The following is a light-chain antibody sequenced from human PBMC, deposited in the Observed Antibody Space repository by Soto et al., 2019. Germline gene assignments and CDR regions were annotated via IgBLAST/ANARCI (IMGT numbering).Light chain of an antibody. CDR2: GAS. CDR1: QIISSSY. V-gene: IGKV3D-7*01. Sequence: EMVLTQSPATLSVSPGERATLSCRASQIISSSYLSWYQQRPGQAPRLLIYGASTSATGIPARFSGSGRGSGTDFTLTISSVQPEDFAVYYCQQDYNLPITFGQGTRLEIK. CDR3: QQDYNLPIT. J-gene: IGKJ5*01.